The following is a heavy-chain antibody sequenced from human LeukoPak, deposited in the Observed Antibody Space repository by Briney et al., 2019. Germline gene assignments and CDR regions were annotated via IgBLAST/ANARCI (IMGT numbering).Heavy chain of an antibody. Sequence: ASVKVSCKASGGTFSSYAISWVGQAPGQGLEWMGRIIPILGIANYAPKFQGRVTITADKSTSTAYMELSSLRSEDTAVYYCARDRIVATELANYYYNSMDVWGQGTTVTVSS. V-gene: IGHV1-69*04. J-gene: IGHJ6*01. CDR1: GGTFSSYA. CDR3: ARDRIVATELANYYYNSMDV. D-gene: IGHD5-12*01. CDR2: IIPILGIA.